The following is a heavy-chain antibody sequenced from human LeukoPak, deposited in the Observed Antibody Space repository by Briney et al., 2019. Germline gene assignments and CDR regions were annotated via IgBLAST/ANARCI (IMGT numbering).Heavy chain of an antibody. CDR1: GGSISSYY. CDR3: ARSRDGYNWSDAFDI. V-gene: IGHV4-59*01. D-gene: IGHD5-24*01. J-gene: IGHJ3*02. CDR2: IYYSGST. Sequence: PSETLSLTCTVSGGSISSYYWSWIRQPPGKGLEWIGYIYYSGSTNYNPSLKSRVTISVDTSKNQFSLKLSSVTAADTAVYYCARSRDGYNWSDAFDIWGQGTMVTVSS.